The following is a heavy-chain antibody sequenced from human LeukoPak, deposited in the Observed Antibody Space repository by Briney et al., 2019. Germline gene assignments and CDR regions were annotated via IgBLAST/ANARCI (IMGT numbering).Heavy chain of an antibody. J-gene: IGHJ6*03. V-gene: IGHV3-30*02. CDR3: AKRKLRYFDWLMRHYYMDV. CDR2: IRYDGSNK. CDR1: GFTFSSYS. Sequence: PGGSLRLSCAASGFTFSSYSMHGVRQAPGKGLEWVAFIRYDGSNKYYADSVKGRFTISRDNSKNTLYLQMKSLRAEDTAVYYCAKRKLRYFDWLMRHYYMDVWGKGTTVTVSS. D-gene: IGHD3-9*01.